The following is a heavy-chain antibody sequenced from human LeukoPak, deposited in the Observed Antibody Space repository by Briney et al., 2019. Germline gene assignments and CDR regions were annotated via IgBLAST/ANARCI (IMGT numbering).Heavy chain of an antibody. V-gene: IGHV4-61*02. D-gene: IGHD6-6*01. Sequence: PSETLSLTCTVSGGSISSGSYYWSWIRQPAGKGLEWIGRIYTSGSTNYNPSLKSRVTISVDTSKNQFSLKLSSVTAADTAVYYCARGRWYSSSSSNFDYWGQGTLVTVSS. J-gene: IGHJ4*02. CDR1: GGSISSGSYY. CDR3: ARGRWYSSSSSNFDY. CDR2: IYTSGST.